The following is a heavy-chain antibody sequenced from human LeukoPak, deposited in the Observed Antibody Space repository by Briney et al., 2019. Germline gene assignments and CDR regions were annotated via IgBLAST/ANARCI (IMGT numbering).Heavy chain of an antibody. CDR2: ISGSGGST. CDR1: GFTFSKYA. V-gene: IGHV3-23*01. Sequence: GGSLRLSCGASGFTFSKYAMSWVRQAPGKGLECVSTISGSGGSTYYTDSVKGRFTISRDNSKNMLFLQMNSLRAEDTAVYYCAKDQNYYASGSYYNNWGQGTLVTVSS. D-gene: IGHD3-10*01. J-gene: IGHJ4*02. CDR3: AKDQNYYASGSYYNN.